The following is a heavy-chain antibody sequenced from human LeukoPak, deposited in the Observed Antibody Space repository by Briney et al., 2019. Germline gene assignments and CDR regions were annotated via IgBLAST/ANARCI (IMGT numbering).Heavy chain of an antibody. CDR1: GFTFSSYA. CDR2: ISGSGGST. D-gene: IGHD3-22*01. J-gene: IGHJ4*02. Sequence: GGSLRLSCAASGFTFSSYAMSWVRQAPGKGLEWVSAISGSGGSTYYAYSVKGRLTISRDNSKNTLYLQMNSLRAEDTAVYYCAKDPYDYYDSSGYYYSHGVDYWGQGTLVTVSS. V-gene: IGHV3-23*01. CDR3: AKDPYDYYDSSGYYYSHGVDY.